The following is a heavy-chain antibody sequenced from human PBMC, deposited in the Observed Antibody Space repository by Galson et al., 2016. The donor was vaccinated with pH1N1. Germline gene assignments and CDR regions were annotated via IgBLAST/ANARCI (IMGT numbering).Heavy chain of an antibody. D-gene: IGHD1-26*01. CDR1: GLTFSDAW. Sequence: SLRLSCAVSGLTFSDAWMSWVRQAPGKGLEWVARIKSAADSGTTDYAAPVKGRFTISRDDSRDTLYLHLNSLKTEDTAVYYCTTDQSIVGATTHYFDYWGQGTLVTVSS. J-gene: IGHJ4*02. CDR3: TTDQSIVGATTHYFDY. CDR2: IKSAADSGTT. V-gene: IGHV3-15*01.